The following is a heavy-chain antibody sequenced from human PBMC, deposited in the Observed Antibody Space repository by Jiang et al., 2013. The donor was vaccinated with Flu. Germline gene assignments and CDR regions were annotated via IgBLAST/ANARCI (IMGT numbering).Heavy chain of an antibody. CDR2: IDPRTSYT. Sequence: GAEVKKPGESLKISCKGSGYSFTSYWIGWVRQMPGKGLEWMGRIDPRTSYTTYSPSFQGHVIISADKSITTAFLQWSSLKASDTAIYYCARRPYYGQRGGMDVWGQGTTVIVSS. V-gene: IGHV5-10-1*01. J-gene: IGHJ6*02. CDR3: ARRPYYGQRGGMDV. D-gene: IGHD3-3*01. CDR1: GYSFTSYW.